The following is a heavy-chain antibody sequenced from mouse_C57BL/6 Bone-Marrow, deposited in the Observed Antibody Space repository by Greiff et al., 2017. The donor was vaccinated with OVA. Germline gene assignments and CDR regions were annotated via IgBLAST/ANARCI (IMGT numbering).Heavy chain of an antibody. D-gene: IGHD2-3*01. Sequence: VQLQESGPGLVQPSQSLSITCTVSGFSLTSYGVHWVRQSPGKGLEWLGVIWSGGSTDYNAAFISRLSISKDNSKSQVFFKMNSLQADDTAIYYCARPDGYLPFYAMDYWGQGTSVTVSS. CDR2: IWSGGST. CDR1: GFSLTSYG. J-gene: IGHJ4*01. CDR3: ARPDGYLPFYAMDY. V-gene: IGHV2-2*01.